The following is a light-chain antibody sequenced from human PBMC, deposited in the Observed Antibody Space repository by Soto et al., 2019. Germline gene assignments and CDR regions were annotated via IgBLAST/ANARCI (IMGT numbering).Light chain of an antibody. CDR1: ISNIGSKA. CDR3: AVWDDSLNGLL. Sequence: QAVVTQPPSASATPGQRVTISCSGSISNIGSKAVNWYRHLPGTVPQVLIYNTNDRPSGVPDRFSGSKSGTSASLAISGLQSGDDADYYCAVWDDSLNGLLFGGGTKLTVL. V-gene: IGLV1-44*01. CDR2: NTN. J-gene: IGLJ2*01.